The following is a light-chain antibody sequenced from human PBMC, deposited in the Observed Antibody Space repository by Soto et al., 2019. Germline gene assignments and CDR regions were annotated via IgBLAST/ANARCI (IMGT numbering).Light chain of an antibody. J-gene: IGLJ1*01. CDR3: SSYTSSSPPCV. V-gene: IGLV2-14*01. Sequence: QSALTQPASVSGSPGQSITISCTGTSSDVGGYNYVSWYQQHPGKAPKLMIYEVSNRPSGVSNRFSGPKSGNTASLTISGLQAEDEADYYCSSYTSSSPPCVFGTGTKPTVL. CDR2: EVS. CDR1: SSDVGGYNY.